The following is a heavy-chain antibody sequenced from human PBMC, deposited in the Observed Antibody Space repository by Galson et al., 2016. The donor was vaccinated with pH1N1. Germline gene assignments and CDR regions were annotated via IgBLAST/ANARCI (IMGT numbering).Heavy chain of an antibody. J-gene: IGHJ6*02. V-gene: IGHV1-69*13. Sequence: SVKVSCKASGGTFSSYAIGSYAISWVRQAPGQGLEWMGGIIPMFPTPTYAQKFQGRVTITADASTSTAYMELGSLRSEETAVYYCARPDQGAPYYYYGMDVWGQGTTVTVSS. CDR1: GGTFSSYAIGSYA. CDR3: ARPDQGAPYYYYGMDV. D-gene: IGHD3-16*01. CDR2: IIPMFPTP.